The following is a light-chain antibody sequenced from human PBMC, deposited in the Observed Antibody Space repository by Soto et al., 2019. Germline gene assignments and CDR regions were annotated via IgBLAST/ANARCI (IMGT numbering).Light chain of an antibody. V-gene: IGKV1-5*03. Sequence: DIQMIQSPSTLSASVGDRVTITCRASQSISTWLAWYQQKPGKAPKLLIYKASNLESGVPSRFSGSGSGTEFTLTISSLQPDDFATYYCQQYNIYWTFGQGTKVEMK. CDR3: QQYNIYWT. CDR2: KAS. CDR1: QSISTW. J-gene: IGKJ1*01.